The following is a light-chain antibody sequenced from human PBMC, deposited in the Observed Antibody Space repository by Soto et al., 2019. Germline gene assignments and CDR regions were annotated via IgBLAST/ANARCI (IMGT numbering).Light chain of an antibody. CDR2: GAS. V-gene: IGKV3-15*01. J-gene: IGKJ3*01. CDR3: QQYNNWPPGVT. CDR1: QSVSSN. Sequence: EIVMTQSPATLSVSPGERATLSCRASQSVSSNLAWYQQKPGQAPRHLIYGASTRATGIPARFSGSGSGTEFTLTISSLQSEDFAVYYCQQYNNWPPGVTFGPGTKVDIK.